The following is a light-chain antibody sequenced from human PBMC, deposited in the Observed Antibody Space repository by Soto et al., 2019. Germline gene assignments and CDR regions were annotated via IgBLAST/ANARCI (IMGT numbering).Light chain of an antibody. CDR2: EDN. CDR3: GTWDNSLSPGV. CDR1: SSNIGSNF. Sequence: QSVLTQPPSVSAAPGQTVTISCSGSSSNIGSNFVSWYQHLPGTAPKLLVYEDNQRPSGIPDRFSGSKSGTSATLGITGLRTGDEAHYYCGTWDNSLSPGVFGGGTKVTVL. V-gene: IGLV1-51*02. J-gene: IGLJ2*01.